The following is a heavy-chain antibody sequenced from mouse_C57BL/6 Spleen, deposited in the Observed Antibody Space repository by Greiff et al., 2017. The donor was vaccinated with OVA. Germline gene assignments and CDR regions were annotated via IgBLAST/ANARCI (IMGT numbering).Heavy chain of an antibody. V-gene: IGHV5-4*01. CDR2: ISDGGSYT. J-gene: IGHJ2*01. CDR3: AREYYDY. Sequence: EVKLMESGGGLVKPGGSLKLSCAASGFTLSSYAMSWVRQTPEKRLEWVATISDGGSYTYYPDNVKGRFTISRDNAKNNLYLQMSHLKSEDTAMYYCAREYYDYWGQGTTLTVSS. D-gene: IGHD1-1*01. CDR1: GFTLSSYA.